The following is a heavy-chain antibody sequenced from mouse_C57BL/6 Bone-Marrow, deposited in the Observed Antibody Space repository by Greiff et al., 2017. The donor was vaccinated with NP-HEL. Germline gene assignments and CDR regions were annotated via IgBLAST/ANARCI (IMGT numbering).Heavy chain of an antibody. CDR2: IDPENGDT. CDR3: TTTPYFDY. V-gene: IGHV14-4*01. J-gene: IGHJ2*01. CDR1: GFNIKDDY. Sequence: VQLQQSGAELVRPGASVKLSCTASGFNIKDDYMHWVQQRPEQGLEWIGWIDPENGDTEYASKFQGKATITADTSSNTAYRQLSSLTSEDTAVYYCTTTPYFDYWGQGTTLTVSS.